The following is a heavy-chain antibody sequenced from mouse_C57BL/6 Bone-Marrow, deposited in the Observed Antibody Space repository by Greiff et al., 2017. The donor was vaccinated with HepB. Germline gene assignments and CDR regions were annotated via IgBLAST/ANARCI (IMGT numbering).Heavy chain of an antibody. J-gene: IGHJ1*03. CDR2: INPSNGGT. Sequence: QVQLKQPGTELVKPGASVKLSCTASGYTFTSYWMHWVKQRPGQGLEWIGNINPSNGGTNYNEKFKSKATLTVDKSSSTAYMQLSSLTSEDSAVYYCARGPTFLSSHWYFDVWGTGTTVTVSS. D-gene: IGHD1-1*01. CDR3: ARGPTFLSSHWYFDV. V-gene: IGHV1-53*01. CDR1: GYTFTSYW.